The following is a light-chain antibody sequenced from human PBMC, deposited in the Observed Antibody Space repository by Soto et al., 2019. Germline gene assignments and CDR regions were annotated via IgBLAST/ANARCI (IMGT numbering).Light chain of an antibody. V-gene: IGKV3-15*01. CDR1: QSVSSK. CDR2: DTS. J-gene: IGKJ5*01. Sequence: EMVMTQSPATLSVSPLERATLSCRASQSVSSKLAWYQQKPGHAPRLLIYDTSTRATGIPARFSGSGSGTEFTLTISSLQSEDFAVYYCQQYSNWPPITFGQGTRLEIK. CDR3: QQYSNWPPIT.